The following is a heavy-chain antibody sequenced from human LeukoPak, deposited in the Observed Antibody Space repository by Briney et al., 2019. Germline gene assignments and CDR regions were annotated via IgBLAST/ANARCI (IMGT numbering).Heavy chain of an antibody. D-gene: IGHD6-13*01. CDR3: ASGSGIAAAGPTNWFDP. CDR2: IIPIFGIA. CDR1: GGTFSSYA. Sequence: SVKVPCKASGGTFSSYAISWVRQAPGQGLEWVGRIIPIFGIANYAQKFQGRVTITADKSTSTAYMELSSLRSEDTAVYYCASGSGIAAAGPTNWFDPWGQGTLVTVSS. V-gene: IGHV1-69*04. J-gene: IGHJ5*02.